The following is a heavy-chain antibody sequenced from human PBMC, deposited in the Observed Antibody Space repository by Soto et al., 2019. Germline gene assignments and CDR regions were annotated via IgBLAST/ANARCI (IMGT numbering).Heavy chain of an antibody. CDR1: GFPFRSYA. J-gene: IGHJ4*02. CDR3: AGGGSGYSSFDY. D-gene: IGHD3-3*01. Sequence: EVQLLESGGGVVQPGGSRRLSCAASGFPFRSYAMSWVRQAPGKGLEWVSAISGSGGSTYYADSVKGRFTISRDNSKNTLYLQMNSLRAEDTAVYYCAGGGSGYSSFDYWGQGTLVTVSS. V-gene: IGHV3-23*01. CDR2: ISGSGGST.